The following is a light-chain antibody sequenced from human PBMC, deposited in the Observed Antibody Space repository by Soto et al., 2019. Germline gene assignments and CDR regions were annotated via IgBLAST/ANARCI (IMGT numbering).Light chain of an antibody. CDR3: LQDYSYPRT. CDR2: AAS. J-gene: IGKJ1*01. V-gene: IGKV1-6*01. CDR1: QGIRNE. Sequence: AIQMTQSPSSLSACVGDRVTITCRASQGIRNELGWYQQKPGKTPKLLIYAASSLQSGVPSRFTGSGSGTDFTLTINSLQPEDFATYYCLQDYSYPRTFGQGTKVEI.